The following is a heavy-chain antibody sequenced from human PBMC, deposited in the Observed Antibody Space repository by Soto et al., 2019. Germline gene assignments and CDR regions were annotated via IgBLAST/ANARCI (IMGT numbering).Heavy chain of an antibody. CDR1: VYSISSGSY. CDR3: ARVHVMVVDGSTFEY. D-gene: IGHD6-19*01. V-gene: IGHV4-38-2*02. J-gene: IGHJ4*01. Sequence: SETLSLTCTFSVYSISSGSYWAWIRQPPGKGPEWIASIYHGGTTFYNPSLKSRITISVDTSNNQFSLKLTSVTAADTAVYYCARVHVMVVDGSTFEYWGHGTLVIVS. CDR2: IYHGGTT.